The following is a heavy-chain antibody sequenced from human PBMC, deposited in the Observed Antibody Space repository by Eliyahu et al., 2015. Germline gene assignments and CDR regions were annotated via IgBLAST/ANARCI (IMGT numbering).Heavy chain of an antibody. J-gene: IGHJ4*02. CDR3: ARRSDWFDY. CDR2: IYTSGST. D-gene: IGHD2-21*01. CDR1: GGSISSYY. V-gene: IGHV4-4*09. Sequence: PSGTLSXTCXVAGGSISSYYWSWXRQPPGKGLEWIGYIYTSGSTDYKPSLKSRVTISVDTSKNQFSLRLSSVTAADTAVYYCARRSDWFDYWGQGTLVTVSS.